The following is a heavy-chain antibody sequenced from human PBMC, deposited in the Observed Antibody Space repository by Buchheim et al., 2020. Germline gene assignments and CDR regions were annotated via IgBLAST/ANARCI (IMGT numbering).Heavy chain of an antibody. V-gene: IGHV1-69*04. CDR2: IIPILGIA. CDR1: GGTFSSYA. D-gene: IGHD5-12*01. Sequence: QVQLVQSGAEVKKPGSSVKVSCKASGGTFSSYAISWVRQAPGQGLEWMGRIIPILGIANYAQKFQGRVTITADKSTSTAYMELSSLRSEDTAVYYCARDDSDYLGYYYYGMDVWGQGTT. J-gene: IGHJ6*02. CDR3: ARDDSDYLGYYYYGMDV.